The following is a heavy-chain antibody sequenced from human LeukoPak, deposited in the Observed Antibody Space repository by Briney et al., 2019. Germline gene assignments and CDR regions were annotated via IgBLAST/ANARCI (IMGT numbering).Heavy chain of an antibody. CDR2: LNPANSDT. D-gene: IGHD4-17*01. V-gene: IGHV5-51*06. CDR3: AIAAVTFNPYAWFEP. Sequence: GESPKISRKGSRYDFASFWVACVRQMPGKGLEWMWILNPANSDTRHSRSLQGHITMSPAQSLHTVCLQWRSLTGSDTAMYYSAIAAVTFNPYAWFEPWGQGTLVSVSS. J-gene: IGHJ5*02. CDR1: RYDFASFW.